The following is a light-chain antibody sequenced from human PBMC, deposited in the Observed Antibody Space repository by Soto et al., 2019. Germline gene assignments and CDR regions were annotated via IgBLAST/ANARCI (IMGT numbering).Light chain of an antibody. Sequence: DIQMTQSPSSLSVSVGDRVTITCRASENIAKYLNWYQQKQGKAPKILIYGASSLQSGVPSRFSGSGSGTDFTLTISSLQPEDFAIYYCQQSFSTHALTFGGGTKVEIK. CDR1: ENIAKY. J-gene: IGKJ4*01. V-gene: IGKV1-39*01. CDR3: QQSFSTHALT. CDR2: GAS.